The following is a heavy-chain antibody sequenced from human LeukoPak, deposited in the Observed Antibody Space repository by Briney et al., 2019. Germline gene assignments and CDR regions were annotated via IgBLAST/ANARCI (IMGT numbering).Heavy chain of an antibody. CDR2: ISSSSSYI. CDR3: ARAHGGCSSTSCYVDY. Sequence: GGSLRLSCAASGFTFCSYSMDWVRQAPGKGLEWVSSISSSSSYIYYADSVKGRFTISRDNAKNSLYLQMNSLRAEDTAVYYCARAHGGCSSTSCYVDYWGQGTLVTVSS. V-gene: IGHV3-21*01. CDR1: GFTFCSYS. J-gene: IGHJ4*02. D-gene: IGHD2-2*01.